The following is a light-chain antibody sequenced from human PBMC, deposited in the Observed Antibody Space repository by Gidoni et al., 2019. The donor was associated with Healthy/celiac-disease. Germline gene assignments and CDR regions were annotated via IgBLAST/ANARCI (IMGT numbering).Light chain of an antibody. CDR3: QQLNSYSFT. CDR2: AAS. CDR1: QGISSY. J-gene: IGKJ4*01. Sequence: DIQLTQSPSFLSASVGDRVTIPCRASQGISSYLAWYQQKPGKAPKLLIYAASTLQSGVPSRFSGSGSGTEFTLTISSLQPEDFATYYCQQLNSYSFTFGGGTKVEIK. V-gene: IGKV1-9*01.